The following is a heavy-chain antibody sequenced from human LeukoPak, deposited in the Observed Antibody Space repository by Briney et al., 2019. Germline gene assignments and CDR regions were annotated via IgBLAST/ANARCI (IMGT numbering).Heavy chain of an antibody. CDR1: GFTFSSYE. D-gene: IGHD4-17*01. Sequence: GGSLRLSCAASGFTFSSYEMSWVRQAPGKGLEWVSYISSSGSTKYYADSVKGRLTISRDNAKKSLYLQMNSLRDEDTAVYYCARDFYGDWAFDIWGQGTMVTVSS. J-gene: IGHJ3*02. V-gene: IGHV3-48*03. CDR3: ARDFYGDWAFDI. CDR2: ISSSGSTK.